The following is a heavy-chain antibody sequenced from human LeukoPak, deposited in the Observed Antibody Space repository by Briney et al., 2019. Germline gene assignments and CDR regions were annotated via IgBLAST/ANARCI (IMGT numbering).Heavy chain of an antibody. CDR1: RFSFMTYN. V-gene: IGHV3-21*04. Sequence: GGSLRLSCAASRFSFMTYNMNWVRQAPGKGLEWLSFISTSSNDIYYADSVKGRFTISRDNAKNSLFLHMNSLRVDDTAVYYCASGSSPGAFDIWGQGTMVTVSS. CDR2: ISTSSNDI. D-gene: IGHD1-26*01. CDR3: ASGSSPGAFDI. J-gene: IGHJ3*02.